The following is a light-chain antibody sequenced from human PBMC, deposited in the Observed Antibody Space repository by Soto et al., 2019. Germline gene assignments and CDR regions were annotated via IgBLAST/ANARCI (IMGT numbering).Light chain of an antibody. Sequence: EIVMTQSPATLSVSPGESATLSCRASQSVSSDLAWYQQKPGQAPRILMYDASTRATGIPARFSGSGSGTEFTLTISSLQSEDFAVYYCQQYHNWPITFGQGTRLEIK. J-gene: IGKJ5*01. CDR3: QQYHNWPIT. V-gene: IGKV3-15*01. CDR1: QSVSSD. CDR2: DAS.